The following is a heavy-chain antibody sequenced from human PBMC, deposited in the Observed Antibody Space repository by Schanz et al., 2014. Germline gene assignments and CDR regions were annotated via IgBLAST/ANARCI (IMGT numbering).Heavy chain of an antibody. CDR1: GGTFSSFG. J-gene: IGHJ6*02. CDR2: IIPSLGLA. D-gene: IGHD3-10*01. CDR3: ARDPSFSMVRGVIEGVNHYYYGMDV. V-gene: IGHV1-69*04. Sequence: VQLEQSGAEVKKPGSSVKVSCKASGGTFSSFGINWVRQAPGQGLEWMGRIIPSLGLAKYEQKFQDKVTITADTSTTTAYMELSGLRSEDTAVYYCARDPSFSMVRGVIEGVNHYYYGMDVWGQGTTVTVSS.